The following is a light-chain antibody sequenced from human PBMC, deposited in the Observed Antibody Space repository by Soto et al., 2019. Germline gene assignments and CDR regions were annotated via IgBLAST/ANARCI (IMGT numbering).Light chain of an antibody. CDR2: GAS. V-gene: IGKV3-15*01. CDR1: QSVSSN. CDR3: QQYNNWPRT. Sequence: EIVMTQSPATLSVSPGERATLSCRASQSVSSNLAWYQQKPGQAPRLPIYGASTRATGIPARFSRSGSGTEFTLTISSLQSEDFAVYYCQQYNNWPRTFGQGTKVEIK. J-gene: IGKJ1*01.